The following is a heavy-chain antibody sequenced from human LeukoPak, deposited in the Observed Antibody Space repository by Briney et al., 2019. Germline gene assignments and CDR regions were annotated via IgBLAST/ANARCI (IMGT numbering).Heavy chain of an antibody. J-gene: IGHJ4*02. CDR3: ARDPWGYCSSTSCYR. V-gene: IGHV3-20*04. CDR1: GFTFEYHG. CDR2: IYSNGGGA. D-gene: IGHD2-2*02. Sequence: GSLRLSCAGSGFTFEYHGMSWVRQGPGKGLEWVAGIYSNGGGAGYADSVKGRFTISKDNAKNSLYLQMNSVRAEDTALYYCARDPWGYCSSTSCYRWGQGTLVTVSS.